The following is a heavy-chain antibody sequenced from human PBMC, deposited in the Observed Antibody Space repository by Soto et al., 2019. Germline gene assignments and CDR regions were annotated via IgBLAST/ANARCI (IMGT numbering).Heavy chain of an antibody. CDR3: ARAGEGYSYGQKGYDYYGMDV. CDR1: GYTFTSYA. J-gene: IGHJ6*02. CDR2: INAGNGNT. Sequence: QVQLVQSGAEVKKPGASVKVSCKASGYTFTSYAMHWVRQAPGQRLEWMGWINAGNGNTKYSQKFQGRVSITRDTYASTAYMELSSLRSEDTAVYYCARAGEGYSYGQKGYDYYGMDVWGQGTTVTVSS. D-gene: IGHD5-18*01. V-gene: IGHV1-3*01.